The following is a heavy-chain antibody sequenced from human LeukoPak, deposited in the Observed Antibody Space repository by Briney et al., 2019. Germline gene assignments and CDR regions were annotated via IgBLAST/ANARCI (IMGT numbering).Heavy chain of an antibody. Sequence: GGSLRLSCTASGFTFSTYEMNWVRQAPGQGLEWISYISGSGSSIFYADSLQGRFTVSRDNAKNSVYLQMNSLRAEDTAVYYCAREGGFGYDDAFDTWGHGTTVTVSS. J-gene: IGHJ3*02. CDR2: ISGSGSSI. CDR3: AREGGFGYDDAFDT. D-gene: IGHD3-16*02. CDR1: GFTFSTYE. V-gene: IGHV3-48*03.